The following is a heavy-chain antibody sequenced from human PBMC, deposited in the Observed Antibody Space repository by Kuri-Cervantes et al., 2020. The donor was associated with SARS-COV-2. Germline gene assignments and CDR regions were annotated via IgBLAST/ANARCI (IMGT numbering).Heavy chain of an antibody. V-gene: IGHV4-59*01. CDR3: ARADVRVMFPMVRGVIGAFDI. Sequence: GSLRLSCTVSGGSISSYYWSWIRQPPGKGLEWIGYIYYSGSTNYNPSLKSRDTISVDTSKNQFSLKLSSVTAADTAVYYCARADVRVMFPMVRGVIGAFDIWGQGTMVTVSS. CDR2: IYYSGST. J-gene: IGHJ3*02. CDR1: GGSISSYY. D-gene: IGHD3-10*01.